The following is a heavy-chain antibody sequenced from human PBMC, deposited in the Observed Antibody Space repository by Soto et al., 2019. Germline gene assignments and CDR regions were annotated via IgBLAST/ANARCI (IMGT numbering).Heavy chain of an antibody. J-gene: IGHJ5*02. CDR2: ISSSGST. D-gene: IGHD2-21*02. CDR3: ARSGVTGIVIPSHWFDP. V-gene: IGHV4-31*02. Sequence: SETLSLTCTVSGDSIGGVGYWSWIRQFPGRGLEWVGCISSSGSTYYNPALNNRISLSLDTSQSQFSLKLLSVTAADTAIYYCARSGVTGIVIPSHWFDPWGQGTLVTVSS. CDR1: GDSIGGVGY.